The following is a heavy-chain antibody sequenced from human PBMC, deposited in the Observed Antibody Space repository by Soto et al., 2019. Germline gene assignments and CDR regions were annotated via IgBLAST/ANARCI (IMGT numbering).Heavy chain of an antibody. CDR1: GGSISNSYYY. J-gene: IGHJ4*02. Sequence: SETLSLTCTVSGGSISNSYYYWGWIRQPPGKGLEWIGSVYYSGSTYYNPSLKSRVTISVDTSKNRFSLNLSSVTAADTALYYCARDYYTTSGWDYWGQGTLVTVSS. D-gene: IGHD3-22*01. V-gene: IGHV4-39*02. CDR3: ARDYYTTSGWDY. CDR2: VYYSGST.